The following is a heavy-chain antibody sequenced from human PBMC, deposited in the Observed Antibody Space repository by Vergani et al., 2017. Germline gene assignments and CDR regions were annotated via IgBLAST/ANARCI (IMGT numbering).Heavy chain of an antibody. J-gene: IGHJ6*02. D-gene: IGHD2-2*01. CDR1: GGSFSGYY. CDR2: INHSGSN. V-gene: IGHV4-34*01. Sequence: QVQLQQWGGGLLKPSETLSLTCAVYGGSFSGYYWSWIRPPPGKGREWIGEINHSGSNNYNPYLHIRVTRSVDTSKNQFSLKLSSVTATDTAVYDCARGVGYCSSTSCYYYYGMDVWGQGTTVTVSS. CDR3: ARGVGYCSSTSCYYYYGMDV.